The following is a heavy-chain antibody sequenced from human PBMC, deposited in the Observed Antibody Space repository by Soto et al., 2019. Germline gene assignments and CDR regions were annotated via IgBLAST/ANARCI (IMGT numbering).Heavy chain of an antibody. Sequence: SETLSLTCAVYGGSFSGYYWSWIRQPPGKGLEWIGEINHSGSTNYNPSLKSRVTISVDTSKNQFSLKLSSVTAADTAVYYCARVLVRGVITYYYYYGMGVWGQGTTVTVSS. J-gene: IGHJ6*02. CDR3: ARVLVRGVITYYYYYGMGV. CDR2: INHSGST. CDR1: GGSFSGYY. V-gene: IGHV4-34*01. D-gene: IGHD3-10*01.